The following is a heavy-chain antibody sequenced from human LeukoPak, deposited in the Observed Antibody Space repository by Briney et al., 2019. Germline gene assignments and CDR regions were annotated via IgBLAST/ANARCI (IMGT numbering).Heavy chain of an antibody. CDR3: ATLVSTRYYFDY. Sequence: SETLSLTCTVSGGSISSHYWSWIRQPLGKGLEWIGYIYYSGSTNYNPSLKSRVTISIDTSKNQFSLRLTSVTAADTAVYFCATLVSTRYYFDYWGQGTLVTVSS. J-gene: IGHJ4*02. CDR2: IYYSGST. CDR1: GGSISSHY. D-gene: IGHD5/OR15-5a*01. V-gene: IGHV4-59*08.